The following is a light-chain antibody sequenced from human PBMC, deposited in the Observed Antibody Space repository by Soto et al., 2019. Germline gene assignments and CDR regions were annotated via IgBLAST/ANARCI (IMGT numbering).Light chain of an antibody. CDR1: QSISSW. CDR2: DAS. Sequence: DIQMTQSPSPLSASVGGRVTIPFRASQSISSWLAWYQQKPGKAPKLLIYDASSLESGVPSRFSGSGSGTEFTLTISSLQPDDFATYYCQQYNSYAWTFGQGTKVEIK. V-gene: IGKV1-5*01. CDR3: QQYNSYAWT. J-gene: IGKJ1*01.